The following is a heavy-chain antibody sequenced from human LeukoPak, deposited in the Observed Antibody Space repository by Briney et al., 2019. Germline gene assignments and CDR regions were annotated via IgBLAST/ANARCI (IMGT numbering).Heavy chain of an antibody. CDR2: IAYDGNTE. D-gene: IGHD1-26*01. CDR3: VRDGVGAPPFDY. J-gene: IGHJ4*02. Sequence: PGGSLRLSCAASGFTFSSYALHWVRQAPGKGLEWVTVIAYDGNTEYSADSVKGRFTISRDNAKNTLFLQMNSLRAEDTAVYYCVRDGVGAPPFDYWGQGALVTVSS. CDR1: GFTFSSYA. V-gene: IGHV3-30*04.